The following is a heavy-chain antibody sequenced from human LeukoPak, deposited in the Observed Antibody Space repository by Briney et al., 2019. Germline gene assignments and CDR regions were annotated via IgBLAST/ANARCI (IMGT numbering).Heavy chain of an antibody. CDR1: GGSISSYY. Sequence: SGTLSLTCTVSGGSISSYYWSWIRQPPGKGLEWIGYIYYSGSTNYNPSLKSRVTISVDTSKNQFSLKLSSVTAADTAVYYCTRARYCSGGSCYSGAFDIWGQGTMVTVSS. J-gene: IGHJ3*02. D-gene: IGHD2-15*01. V-gene: IGHV4-59*01. CDR3: TRARYCSGGSCYSGAFDI. CDR2: IYYSGST.